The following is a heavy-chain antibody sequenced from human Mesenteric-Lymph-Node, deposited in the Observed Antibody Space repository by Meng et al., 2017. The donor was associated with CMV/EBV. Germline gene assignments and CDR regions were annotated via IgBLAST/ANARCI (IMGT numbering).Heavy chain of an antibody. J-gene: IGHJ6*02. CDR1: GYAFTSYG. D-gene: IGHD2-2*01. CDR3: ARIWSSSFYQNMGV. Sequence: ASVKVSCKASGYAFTSYGISWVRQAPGQGLEWMGWISGYNGNTDYEQKFRDRVTMTIETSTSTAYLDLRSLRSDDTAVYYCARIWSSSFYQNMGVWGQGTTVTVSS. V-gene: IGHV1-18*01. CDR2: ISGYNGNT.